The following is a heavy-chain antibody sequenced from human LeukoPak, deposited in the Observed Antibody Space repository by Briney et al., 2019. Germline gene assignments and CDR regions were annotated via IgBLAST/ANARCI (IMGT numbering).Heavy chain of an antibody. J-gene: IGHJ5*02. CDR2: INQYGREK. CDR3: ARDNSVGDSAWWFDP. D-gene: IGHD5-12*01. CDR1: GFTFSTYW. Sequence: GGSLRLSCAASGFTFSTYWMSWVRQAPGKGLEWVANINQYGREKYYVDSVKGRFTISRDNAKNSLYLQMNSLRAEDTAVYYCARDNSVGDSAWWFDPWGQGTLVTVSS. V-gene: IGHV3-7*01.